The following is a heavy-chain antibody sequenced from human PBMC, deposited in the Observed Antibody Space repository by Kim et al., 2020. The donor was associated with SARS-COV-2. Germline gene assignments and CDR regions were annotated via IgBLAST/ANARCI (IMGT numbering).Heavy chain of an antibody. D-gene: IGHD6-19*01. J-gene: IGHJ6*02. CDR3: ARETHWLEHGLDV. CDR2: IDDSGST. V-gene: IGHV4-59*01. CDR1: GGSLNSYY. Sequence: SETLSLTCSVSGGSLNSYYWTWIRQTPGKGLEWIGYIDDSGSTNYNSSLKSRVTISLDTSKKQFFLKLRSVTTADTAVYYCARETHWLEHGLDVWGQGTTVTVSS.